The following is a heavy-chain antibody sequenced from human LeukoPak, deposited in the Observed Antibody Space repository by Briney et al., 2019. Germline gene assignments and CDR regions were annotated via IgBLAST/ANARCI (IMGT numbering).Heavy chain of an antibody. CDR2: ISGSGGST. D-gene: IGHD2-2*01. CDR1: GFTFSSYA. Sequence: PGGSLRLSCAASGFTFSSYAMSWVRQAPGKGLEWVSAISGSGGSTYYADSVKGRFTISRDNSKNTLYLQMNSLGAEDTAVYYCAKGDQVLSSNYFDYWGQGTLVTVPS. J-gene: IGHJ4*02. CDR3: AKGDQVLSSNYFDY. V-gene: IGHV3-23*01.